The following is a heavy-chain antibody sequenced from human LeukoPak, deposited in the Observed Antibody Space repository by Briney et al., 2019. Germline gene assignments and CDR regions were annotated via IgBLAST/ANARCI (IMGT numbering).Heavy chain of an antibody. CDR3: AREIMGATLDAFDI. CDR2: INPDSGVT. D-gene: IGHD1-26*01. Sequence: ASVKVSCKASGYTFTGNYIHWVRQAPGQGLEWMGWINPDSGVTRFAQKFQGRVTMTRDTPITTAFMELSRLRSDDTAMYYCAREIMGATLDAFDIWGQGTMVTVSS. J-gene: IGHJ3*02. V-gene: IGHV1-2*02. CDR1: GYTFTGNY.